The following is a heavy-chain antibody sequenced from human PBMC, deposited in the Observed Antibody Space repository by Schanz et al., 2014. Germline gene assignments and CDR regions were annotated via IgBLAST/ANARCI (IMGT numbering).Heavy chain of an antibody. CDR1: GFTFSTYA. V-gene: IGHV4-34*01. D-gene: IGHD2-2*01. J-gene: IGHJ4*02. CDR2: INHGGST. CDR3: ARAARRTRVVPRYFDY. Sequence: VQLLDSGGGLVQPGGSLRLSCAASGFTFSTYAMSWVRQPPGKGLEWIAEINHGGSTNYNPSLKSRVTISVDTSKNQFTLKLRSVTAADTAVYYCARAARRTRVVPRYFDYWGQGTLVTVSS.